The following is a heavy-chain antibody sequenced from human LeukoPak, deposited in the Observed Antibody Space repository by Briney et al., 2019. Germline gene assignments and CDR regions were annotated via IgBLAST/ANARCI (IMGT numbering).Heavy chain of an antibody. Sequence: GGSLRLSCAASGFTFSSYSMNWVRQAPGKGLEWVSSISSSSSYIYYADSVKGRFTISRDNAKNSLYLQMNSLRAEDTAVYYCARVPRYDSSGYPGYFDLWGRGTLVTVSS. CDR1: GFTFSSYS. V-gene: IGHV3-21*01. CDR3: ARVPRYDSSGYPGYFDL. D-gene: IGHD3-22*01. J-gene: IGHJ2*01. CDR2: ISSSSSYI.